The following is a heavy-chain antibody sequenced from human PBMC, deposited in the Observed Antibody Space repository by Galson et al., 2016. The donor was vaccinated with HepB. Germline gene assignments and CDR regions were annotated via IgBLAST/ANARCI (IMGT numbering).Heavy chain of an antibody. CDR1: GGTMRSYY. D-gene: IGHD5/OR15-5a*01. J-gene: IGHJ4*02. V-gene: IGHV4-59*01. CDR3: SRGVYCAYFDY. CDR2: VEYSGRI. Sequence: SETLSLTCTVSGGTMRSYYWSWIRQSPGQGLEWIGYVEYSGRIEYIPPPKSRVTIAIDTAKNQFPPNLNSVTAADTAVYFCSRGVYCAYFDYWGQGTLVTVSS.